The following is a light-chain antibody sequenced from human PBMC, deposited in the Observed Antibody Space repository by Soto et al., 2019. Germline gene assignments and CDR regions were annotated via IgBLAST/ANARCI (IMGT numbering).Light chain of an antibody. J-gene: IGLJ3*02. Sequence: QSALTQPASVSGSAGQSITISCTGTSSDVGNYNLVSWYQQHPGKAPKLMIYEVTNRPSGVSDRFSGSKSDNTASLTISGLQAEDEADYYCSSYTISSTWVFGGGTKVTVL. V-gene: IGLV2-14*02. CDR1: SSDVGNYNL. CDR3: SSYTISSTWV. CDR2: EVT.